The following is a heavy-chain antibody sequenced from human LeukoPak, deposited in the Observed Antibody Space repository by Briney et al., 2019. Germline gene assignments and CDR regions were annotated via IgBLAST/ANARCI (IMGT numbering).Heavy chain of an antibody. J-gene: IGHJ4*02. CDR1: GFTFSSYA. D-gene: IGHD6-13*01. V-gene: IGHV3-23*01. CDR3: AKDPVYSSLSNFDY. Sequence: PGGSLRLSCAACGFTFSSYAMSWVRQAPGKGLEWVSAISGSGGSTYYADSVKGRFTISRDNSKNTLYLQMNSLRAEDTAVYYCAKDPVYSSLSNFDYTGQGTLVTVSS. CDR2: ISGSGGST.